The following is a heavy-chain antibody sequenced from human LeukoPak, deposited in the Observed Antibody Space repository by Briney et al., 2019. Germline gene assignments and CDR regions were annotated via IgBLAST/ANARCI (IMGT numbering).Heavy chain of an antibody. D-gene: IGHD6-13*01. CDR3: ARGSVQAAAAGINPDY. CDR2: ISSSSYI. J-gene: IGHJ4*02. V-gene: IGHV3-21*05. CDR1: GFTFSSYG. Sequence: GGSLRLSCAASGFTFSSYGMIWVRQAPGKGLEWISYISSSSYIYYADSVKGRFTISRDNAKNSLYLQMNSLRAEDTAVYYCARGSVQAAAAGINPDYWGQGTLVTVSS.